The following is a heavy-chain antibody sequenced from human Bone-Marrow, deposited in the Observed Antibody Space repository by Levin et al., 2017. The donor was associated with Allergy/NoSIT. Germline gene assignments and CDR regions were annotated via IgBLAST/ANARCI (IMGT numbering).Heavy chain of an antibody. CDR2: ISGYNGKT. CDR3: ARTTSVGYCSGGNCYSDLGYYYGMDV. J-gene: IGHJ6*02. D-gene: IGHD2-15*01. CDR1: GYTFSNYG. Sequence: ASVKVSCKASGYTFSNYGITWVRQAPGQGFDWVGWISGYNGKTNYAPKLQGRVTVTTDTSTSTTYMELRSLRSDDTAVYYCARTTSVGYCSGGNCYSDLGYYYGMDVWGQGTTVTVSS. V-gene: IGHV1-18*01.